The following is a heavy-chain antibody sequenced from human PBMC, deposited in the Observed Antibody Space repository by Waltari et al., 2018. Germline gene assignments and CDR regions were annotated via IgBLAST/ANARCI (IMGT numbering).Heavy chain of an antibody. Sequence: QVQLVESGGGVVQPGRSLRLSCAASGFTFSRFAMAWVRQAPGKGLEWVAVIWYDGSYKFYADSVKGRFSISRDNPKNTLHLQMDSLRAEDSAIYYCAKDGSASRLVRYYLDSWGPGTLVTVSS. V-gene: IGHV3-33*06. CDR3: AKDGSASRLVRYYLDS. J-gene: IGHJ4*02. CDR2: IWYDGSYK. D-gene: IGHD2-8*02. CDR1: GFTFSRFA.